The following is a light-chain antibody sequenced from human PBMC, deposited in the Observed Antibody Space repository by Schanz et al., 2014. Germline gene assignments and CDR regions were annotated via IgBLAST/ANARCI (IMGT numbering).Light chain of an antibody. CDR2: DVS. CDR3: NSYTTINTWV. Sequence: QSALTQPPSVSGSPGQSVTISCTGTSSNVGSYNHVSWYQQPPGTAPKLIIYDVSNRPSGVPDRFSGSKSGNTASLTISGLQAEDEDNYYCNSYTTINTWVFGGGTKLTVL. CDR1: SSNVGSYNH. V-gene: IGLV2-18*02. J-gene: IGLJ3*02.